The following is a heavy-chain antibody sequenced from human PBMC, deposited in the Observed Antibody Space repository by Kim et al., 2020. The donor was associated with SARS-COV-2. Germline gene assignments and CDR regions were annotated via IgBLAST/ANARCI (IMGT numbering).Heavy chain of an antibody. CDR3: ATTTGAHFD. D-gene: IGHD2-8*02. CDR2: DSMP. J-gene: IGHJ4*01. V-gene: IGHV5-10-1*01. Sequence: DSMPDYSPSFQGHVTISDDKSSNTVYLQWNSLQASDTAIYYCATTTGAHFDWGQGTLVTVSS.